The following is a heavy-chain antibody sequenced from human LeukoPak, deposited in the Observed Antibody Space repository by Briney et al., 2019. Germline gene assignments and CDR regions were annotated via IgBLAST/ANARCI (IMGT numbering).Heavy chain of an antibody. CDR1: GFTVSSNY. D-gene: IGHD3-10*01. Sequence: GRSLRLSCAASGFTVSSNYMSWVRQAPGKGLEWVSVIYSGGNTYYADSVKGRFTISRDNSKNTLYFQMNSLRAEDTAVYYCARFGGGIQPYFDYWGQGTLVTVSS. V-gene: IGHV3-66*01. CDR3: ARFGGGIQPYFDY. CDR2: IYSGGNT. J-gene: IGHJ4*02.